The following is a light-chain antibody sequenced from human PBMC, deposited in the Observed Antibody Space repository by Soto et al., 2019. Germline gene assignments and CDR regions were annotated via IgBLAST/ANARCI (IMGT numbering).Light chain of an antibody. CDR1: QSVSSN. CDR2: GAS. CDR3: QLYNNWWT. J-gene: IGKJ1*01. Sequence: AAVSVYKKERATLSCRASQSVSSNLAWYQQKPGQAPRLLIYGASTRATGIPARFSGRGSGTEFTLNISSLQSEDFAIYFCQLYNNWWTFGQGSKV. V-gene: IGKV3-15*01.